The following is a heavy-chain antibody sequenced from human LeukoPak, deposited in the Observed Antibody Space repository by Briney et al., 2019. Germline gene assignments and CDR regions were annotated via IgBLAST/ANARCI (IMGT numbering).Heavy chain of an antibody. V-gene: IGHV1-18*01. D-gene: IGHD3-3*01. J-gene: IGHJ3*02. Sequence: ASVKVSCKASGYTFTSYGISWVRQPPGQGLEWMGWISAYNGNTNYAQKLQGRVTMTTDTSTSTAYMELRSLRSDDTAVYYCARVGESPYYDFWSGYRPDAFDIWGQGTMVTVSS. CDR3: ARVGESPYYDFWSGYRPDAFDI. CDR1: GYTFTSYG. CDR2: ISAYNGNT.